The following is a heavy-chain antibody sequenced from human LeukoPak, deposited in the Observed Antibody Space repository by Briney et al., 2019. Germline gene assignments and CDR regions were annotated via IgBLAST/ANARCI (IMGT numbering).Heavy chain of an antibody. CDR2: IYYSGST. D-gene: IGHD6-19*01. CDR1: GGSISSYY. V-gene: IGHV4-59*01. Sequence: SETLSLTCTVSGGSISSYYWSWIRQPPGKGLEWIGYIYYSGSTNYNPSLKSRVTISVDTSKNQFSLKLSSVTAADTAVYYCASTAIAVEEGTYYFDYWGQGTLVTVSS. CDR3: ASTAIAVEEGTYYFDY. J-gene: IGHJ4*02.